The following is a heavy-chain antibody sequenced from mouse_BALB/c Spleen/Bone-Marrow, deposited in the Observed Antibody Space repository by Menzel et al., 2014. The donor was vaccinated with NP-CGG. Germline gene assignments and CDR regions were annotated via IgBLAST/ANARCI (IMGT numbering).Heavy chain of an antibody. V-gene: IGHV4-1*02. CDR3: ARQGYCGYSDY. Sequence: EVQGVESGGGLVQPGGSLKLSCAASGFDFSRYWMSWVRQAPGKGLEWIGEINPDSSTINYTPSLKDKFIISRDNAKNTLYLQMRKVRSEDTALYYCARQGYCGYSDYWGQGTTLTVSS. D-gene: IGHD1-2*01. CDR1: GFDFSRYW. J-gene: IGHJ2*01. CDR2: INPDSSTI.